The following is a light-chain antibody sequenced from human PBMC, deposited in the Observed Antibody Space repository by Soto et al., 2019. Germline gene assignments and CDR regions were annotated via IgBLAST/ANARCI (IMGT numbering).Light chain of an antibody. V-gene: IGLV6-57*04. CDR1: SGSIASNY. CDR2: EAN. Sequence: NLMLTQPHSVSESPGKTVTISCTRSSGSIASNYVHWYQQRPGSAPTTVIYEANQRPSGVPDRFSGSIDSSSNSASLTISGLRTEDEADYYCQSYDTRKDVVFGGGTKLTVL. J-gene: IGLJ2*01. CDR3: QSYDTRKDVV.